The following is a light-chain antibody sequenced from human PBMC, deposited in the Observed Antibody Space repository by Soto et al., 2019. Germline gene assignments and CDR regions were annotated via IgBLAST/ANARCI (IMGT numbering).Light chain of an antibody. CDR1: QSIYSRY. Sequence: DIVLTQSPGTLSSSPGERATLSCRASQSIYSRYLAWYQQRPDQPPRLLIHGAFTRATGISDRFSGSGSGTDFTLTISRLEPEDFAVYYCHHYGDSPPETFGQGTRVEIK. CDR2: GAF. V-gene: IGKV3-20*01. J-gene: IGKJ1*01. CDR3: HHYGDSPPET.